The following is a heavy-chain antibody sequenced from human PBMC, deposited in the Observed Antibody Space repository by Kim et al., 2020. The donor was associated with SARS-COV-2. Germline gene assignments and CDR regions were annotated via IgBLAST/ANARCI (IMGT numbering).Heavy chain of an antibody. J-gene: IGHJ4*02. D-gene: IGHD6-13*01. V-gene: IGHV4-39*01. CDR3: TRHLSGSSWFDY. Sequence: YSNPSLKGRVTLSVEPSRNQFSLKMSSVTAADTAVFYCTRHLSGSSWFDYWGQGTLVTVSS.